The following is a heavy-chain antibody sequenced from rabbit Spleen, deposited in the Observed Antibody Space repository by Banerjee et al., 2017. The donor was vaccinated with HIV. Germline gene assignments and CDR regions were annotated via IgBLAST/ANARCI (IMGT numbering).Heavy chain of an antibody. CDR2: IYTGNGHI. J-gene: IGHJ4*01. D-gene: IGHD6-1*01. V-gene: IGHV1S45*01. CDR1: GFSFSRNYD. CDR3: ARDAVTYDYIDSYFNL. Sequence: QEQLVESGGGLVKPGAALTLTCKASGFSFSRNYDMCWFRQDPGKGLEWIGCIYTGNGHIHYASWAKGRFTISITSSTTVNLQMTSLTVADTATYFCARDAVTYDYIDSYFNLWGPGTLVTVS.